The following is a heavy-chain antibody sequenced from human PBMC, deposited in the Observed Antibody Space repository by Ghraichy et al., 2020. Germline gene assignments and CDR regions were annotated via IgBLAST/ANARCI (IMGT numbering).Heavy chain of an antibody. Sequence: GGSLRLSYAASGFTFNDYWMSWVRQAPGKGLEWVAHIKEDGSEKYYVGPVKGRFTISRDNAKNSLYLQMNSLRAEDTAVYYCAREHWSFNYWGQGTLVTVSS. CDR2: IKEDGSEK. D-gene: IGHD2-8*02. CDR1: GFTFNDYW. J-gene: IGHJ4*02. V-gene: IGHV3-7*03. CDR3: AREHWSFNY.